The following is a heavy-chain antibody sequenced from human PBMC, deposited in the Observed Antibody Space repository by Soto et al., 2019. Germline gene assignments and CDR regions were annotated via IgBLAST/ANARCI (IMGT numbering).Heavy chain of an antibody. CDR3: ARVTYCSGGSCYLEEDYYYMDV. Sequence: GSLRLSCAASGFTFSSYSMNWVRQAPGKGLEWVSYISSSSSTIYYADSVKGRFTISRDNAKNSLYLQMNSLRDEDTAVYYCARVTYCSGGSCYLEEDYYYMDVWGKGTTVTVSS. J-gene: IGHJ6*03. CDR2: ISSSSSTI. V-gene: IGHV3-48*02. CDR1: GFTFSSYS. D-gene: IGHD2-15*01.